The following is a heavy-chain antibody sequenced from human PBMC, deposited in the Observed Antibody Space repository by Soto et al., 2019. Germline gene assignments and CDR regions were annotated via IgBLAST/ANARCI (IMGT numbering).Heavy chain of an antibody. D-gene: IGHD1-7*01. J-gene: IGHJ6*02. CDR2: ISRDGTNA. V-gene: IGHV3-30*18. CDR3: AKDKWNYRFYFYGMDV. CDR1: GFIFRSYD. Sequence: QVQLVDSGGGVVQPGRSLRLSCEASGFIFRSYDIHWVRQAPGKGLEWVAVISRDGTNASLADSVKGRFTISRDNSKNTAYLQMSSLRVEDTAVYYCAKDKWNYRFYFYGMDVWGQGTTVTVSS.